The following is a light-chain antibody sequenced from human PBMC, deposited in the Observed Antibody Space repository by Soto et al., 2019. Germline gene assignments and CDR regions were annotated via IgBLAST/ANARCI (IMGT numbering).Light chain of an antibody. Sequence: QSVLTQPPSASGSPGQSVTISCTGTSGDVGGYDYVSWYQQHPGKARKLMICEVTKRPLGVPDRFSGSKSGNTASLTVSGLQAEDEADYYCSSYAGSDNPYVFGTGTKVTVL. V-gene: IGLV2-8*01. CDR2: EVT. CDR1: SGDVGGYDY. J-gene: IGLJ1*01. CDR3: SSYAGSDNPYV.